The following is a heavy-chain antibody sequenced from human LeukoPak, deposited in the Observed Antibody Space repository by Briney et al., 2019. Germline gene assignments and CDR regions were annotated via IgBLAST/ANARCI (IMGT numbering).Heavy chain of an antibody. CDR1: GFTFSRSA. CDR3: AAGGPADYRSINDYGMDF. J-gene: IGHJ6*04. V-gene: IGHV1-58*01. D-gene: IGHD4-11*01. CDR2: IVVGSGNT. Sequence: ASVKVSCKASGFTFSRSAVQGVRQARGQRLEWIGWIVVGSGNTNYAQRFQERVTITREMSSSTAYMELSSLRSEDTAVYYCAAGGPADYRSINDYGMDFWGKGTTVTVSS.